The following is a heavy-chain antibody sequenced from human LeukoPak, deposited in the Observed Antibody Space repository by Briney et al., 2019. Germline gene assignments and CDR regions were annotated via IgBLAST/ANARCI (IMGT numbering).Heavy chain of an antibody. V-gene: IGHV3-33*06. J-gene: IGHJ6*04. CDR3: AKDRVASEHFYFMDV. Sequence: GGSLRLSCVASGFDLSVYGMHWVRQSPGRGLEWVSVIWYDGSNTYYSDSVKGRFTISRDTSNGTLFLHMTDLRTEDTATYYCAKDRVASEHFYFMDVWGRGTKVTVSS. CDR1: GFDLSVYG. CDR2: IWYDGSNT.